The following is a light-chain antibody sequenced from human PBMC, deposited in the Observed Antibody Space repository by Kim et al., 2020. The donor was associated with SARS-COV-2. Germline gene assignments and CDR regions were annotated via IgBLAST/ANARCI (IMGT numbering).Light chain of an antibody. CDR1: SGHSSYA. Sequence: ASVKLTCTPSSGHSSYAIAWHQQQPEKGHRYLMKLNSDGSHSKGDGIPDRFSGSSSGAERYLTISSLQSEDEADYYCQTWVTGLWVFGGGTQLTVL. CDR3: QTWVTGLWV. V-gene: IGLV4-69*01. J-gene: IGLJ3*02. CDR2: LNSDGSH.